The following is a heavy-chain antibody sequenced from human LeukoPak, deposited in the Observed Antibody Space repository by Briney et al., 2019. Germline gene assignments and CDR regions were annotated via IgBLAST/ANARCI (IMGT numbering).Heavy chain of an antibody. J-gene: IGHJ6*03. CDR3: TRVRITIFGVVIFSYYYYMDV. CDR1: GFTFGDYA. Sequence: GGSLRLSCTASGFTFGDYAMSWVRQALGKGLEWVGFIRSKAYGCTTEYAASVKGRFTISRDDSKSIAYLQMNSLKTEDTAVYYCTRVRITIFGVVIFSYYYYMDVWGKGTTVTVSS. D-gene: IGHD3-3*01. V-gene: IGHV3-49*04. CDR2: IRSKAYGCTT.